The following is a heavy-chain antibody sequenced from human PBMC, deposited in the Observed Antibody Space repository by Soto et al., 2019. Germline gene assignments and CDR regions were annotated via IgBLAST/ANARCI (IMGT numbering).Heavy chain of an antibody. CDR2: IHAGNGNT. CDR1: GYTFTTYS. D-gene: IGHD2-2*01. J-gene: IGHJ6*02. Sequence: QVQLVQSGPEMKKPGASVKLSCKASGYTFTTYSMHWVRQAPGQRLEWMGWIHAGNGNTEHSQKFQGRVTITRDTSARTAYLEVGSLRSEDTAVYYCARAACSSTSCYNYYAYGMDVWGQGTAVTVS. V-gene: IGHV1-3*01. CDR3: ARAACSSTSCYNYYAYGMDV.